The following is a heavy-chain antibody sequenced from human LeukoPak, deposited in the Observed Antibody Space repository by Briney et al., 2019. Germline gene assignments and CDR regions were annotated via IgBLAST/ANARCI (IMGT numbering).Heavy chain of an antibody. CDR2: ISWNSEVV. D-gene: IGHD6-13*01. V-gene: IGHV3-9*03. CDR3: AKGVYSSSWLFSDY. Sequence: GGSLRLSCEGSGFSFSSYWMTWVRQLPGKGLEWVSSISWNSEVVGYADSVKGRFTISRDNAKNSLYLQMNSLRAEDMALYYCAKGVYSSSWLFSDYWGQGTLVTVSS. J-gene: IGHJ4*02. CDR1: GFSFSSYW.